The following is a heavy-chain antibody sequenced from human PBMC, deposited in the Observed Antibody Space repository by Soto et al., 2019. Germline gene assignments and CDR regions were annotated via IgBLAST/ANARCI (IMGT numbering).Heavy chain of an antibody. CDR3: VQPTGWPGFDF. D-gene: IGHD6-19*01. CDR1: GFAVSSKY. Sequence: EVQLVESGGGWIQPGGSLRLSCAASGFAVSSKYMTWVRQAPGKGLEWVSVIYGGGTTYYADSVKGRFTISRDTSKNTLYLQMNSLIAEDTAVYYCVQPTGWPGFDFWGQGTLVTVSS. J-gene: IGHJ4*02. CDR2: IYGGGTT. V-gene: IGHV3-53*01.